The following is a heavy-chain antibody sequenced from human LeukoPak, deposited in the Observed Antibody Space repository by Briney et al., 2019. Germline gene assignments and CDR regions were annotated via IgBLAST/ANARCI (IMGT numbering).Heavy chain of an antibody. J-gene: IGHJ4*02. CDR2: IYYSGST. Sequence: SETLSLTCTVSGGSISSYYWSWIRQPPGEGLEWIGYIYYSGSTNYNPSLKSRDTISVDTSKNQFSLKLSSVTAADTAVYYCARDRTKHVSSPWYYYDSSGYHPLYYFDYWGQGTLVTVSS. V-gene: IGHV4-59*01. CDR1: GGSISSYY. CDR3: ARDRTKHVSSPWYYYDSSGYHPLYYFDY. D-gene: IGHD3-22*01.